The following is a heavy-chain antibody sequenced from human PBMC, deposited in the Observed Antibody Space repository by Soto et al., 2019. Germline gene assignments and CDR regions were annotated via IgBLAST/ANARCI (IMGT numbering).Heavy chain of an antibody. CDR2: IYSGGST. Sequence: GGSLRLSCAASGFTVSSNYMSWVRQAPGKGLEWVSVIYSGGSTYYVDSVKGRFTISRDNSKNTLYLQMNSLRAEDTAVYYCARVDGVSHLDYWGPGTLVTVYS. J-gene: IGHJ4*02. CDR3: ARVDGVSHLDY. CDR1: GFTVSSNY. D-gene: IGHD4-17*01. V-gene: IGHV3-53*01.